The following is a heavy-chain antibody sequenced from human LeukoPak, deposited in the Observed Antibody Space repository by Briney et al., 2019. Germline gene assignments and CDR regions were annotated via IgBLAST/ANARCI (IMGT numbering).Heavy chain of an antibody. CDR2: INSDGSST. V-gene: IGHV3-74*01. CDR1: GFTFRNYW. Sequence: GGSLRLSCAASGFTFRNYWMHWVRQAAGKGLVWVSRINSDGSSTTYADSVKGRLTISRANAKNTLYLQMSSLRGEDKAVYYCVRESSAWELDYWGQGTLVTVSS. CDR3: VRESSAWELDY. J-gene: IGHJ4*02. D-gene: IGHD6-19*01.